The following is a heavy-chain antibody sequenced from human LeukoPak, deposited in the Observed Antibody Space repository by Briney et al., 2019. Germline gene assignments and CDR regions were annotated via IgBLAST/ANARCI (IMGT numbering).Heavy chain of an antibody. V-gene: IGHV3-48*01. D-gene: IGHD3-22*01. CDR3: ATDLRYYDSSGPVNFAS. Sequence: GRSLKLSCVASGFTSSIYNMNWVRQALGQGLEWISYISSSGSNIYYADSVKGRFSISRDNAKNSLYLQMNSLRAEDTAVYYCATDLRYYDSSGPVNFASWGQGTLVTVSS. CDR1: GFTSSIYN. CDR2: ISSSGSNI. J-gene: IGHJ5*01.